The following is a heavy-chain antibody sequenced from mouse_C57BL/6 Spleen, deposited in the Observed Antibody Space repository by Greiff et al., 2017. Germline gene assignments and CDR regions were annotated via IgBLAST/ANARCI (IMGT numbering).Heavy chain of an antibody. Sequence: VQLQQSGAELARPGASVKLSCKASGYTFTSYGISWVKQRTGQGLEWIGEIYPRSGNTYYNEKFKGKATLTADKSSSTAYMELRSLTSEDSAVYFCARKRNDVGYDYPYAMDYWGQGTSVTVSS. CDR1: GYTFTSYG. CDR2: IYPRSGNT. D-gene: IGHD2-4*01. V-gene: IGHV1-81*01. J-gene: IGHJ4*01. CDR3: ARKRNDVGYDYPYAMDY.